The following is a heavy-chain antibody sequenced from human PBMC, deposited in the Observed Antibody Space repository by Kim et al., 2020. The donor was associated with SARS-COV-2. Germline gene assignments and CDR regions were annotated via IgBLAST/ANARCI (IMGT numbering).Heavy chain of an antibody. Sequence: LSLTCAASGFTFSSYAMSWVRQAPGKGLEWVSVIYSDGSSTYYVDSVKGRFTISRDNSKNTLYLQVSSLRAEDTALYYCAKDRYTSPGIFDYWGQGT. CDR2: IYSDGSST. CDR3: AKDRYTSPGIFDY. D-gene: IGHD5-18*01. J-gene: IGHJ4*02. V-gene: IGHV3-23*03. CDR1: GFTFSSYA.